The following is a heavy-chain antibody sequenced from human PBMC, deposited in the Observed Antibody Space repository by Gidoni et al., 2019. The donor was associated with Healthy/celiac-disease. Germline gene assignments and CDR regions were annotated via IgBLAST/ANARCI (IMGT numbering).Heavy chain of an antibody. CDR3: ARDREISVAGPLGYFDY. CDR1: GGTFSSYA. Sequence: QVQLVQSGAEVKKPGSSVKVSCKASGGTFSSYAISWVRQAPGQGLEWMGGIIPIFGIANYAQKFQGRVTITADKSTSTAYMELSSLRSEDTAVYYCARDREISVAGPLGYFDYWGQGTLVTVSS. V-gene: IGHV1-69*17. J-gene: IGHJ4*02. D-gene: IGHD6-19*01. CDR2: IIPIFGIA.